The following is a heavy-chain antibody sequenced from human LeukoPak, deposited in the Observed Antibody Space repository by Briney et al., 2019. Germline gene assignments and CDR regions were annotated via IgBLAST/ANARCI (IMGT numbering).Heavy chain of an antibody. CDR1: GFTFSSYG. CDR2: ISHDGDHK. V-gene: IGHV3-30*12. D-gene: IGHD2-2*02. CDR3: AKGGPLGYCTSTSCYTVFH. Sequence: PGGSLRLSCAASGFTFSSYGMHWVRQAPGTGLEWVAVISHDGDHKYHADSVKGRFTISRDNSKNTLYLQMNSLRAEDTALYYCAKGGPLGYCTSTSCYTVFHWGQGTLVTVSS. J-gene: IGHJ4*02.